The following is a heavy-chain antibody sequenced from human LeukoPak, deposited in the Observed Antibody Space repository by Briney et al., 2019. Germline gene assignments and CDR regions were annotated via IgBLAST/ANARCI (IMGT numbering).Heavy chain of an antibody. CDR3: PGLNEGVVLDS. V-gene: IGHV2-5*02. CDR1: GFSLSTSGVG. D-gene: IGHD2-15*01. CDR2: IYWDDDK. J-gene: IGHJ4*02. Sequence: SGPTLVKPTQTLTLTCTFSGFSLSTSGVGVGWIRQPPGKALEWLALIYWDDDKRYSPSLKSRLTITKDTSKNQVVLTLTNMDSVNQATNYWPGLNEGVVLDSGGRGPLVTVSS.